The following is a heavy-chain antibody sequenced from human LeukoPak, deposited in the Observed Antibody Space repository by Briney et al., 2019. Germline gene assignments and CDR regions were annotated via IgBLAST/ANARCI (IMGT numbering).Heavy chain of an antibody. V-gene: IGHV3-48*03. D-gene: IGHD5-24*01. CDR1: GLTFNGFE. CDR3: ARRFRD. J-gene: IGHJ4*02. Sequence: GGSLRPSCVGSGLTFNGFEMNWVRQAPGKGLEWVSYIRGDGSLKTYAESVKGRFTISRDNAKNSVYLQMDSLRVEDTAIYYCARRFRDWGQGILVTVSS. CDR2: IRGDGSLK.